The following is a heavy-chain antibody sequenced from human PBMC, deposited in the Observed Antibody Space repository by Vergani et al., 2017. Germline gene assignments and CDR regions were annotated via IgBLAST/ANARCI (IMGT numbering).Heavy chain of an antibody. CDR1: GGSFNTYY. Sequence: QVQREESGPGLVKPSETLSLTCTVSGGSFNTYYWSWIRQSPGKGLEWSGYIYSTGSTNYNPSLNSRVTMSVDTSKNQFSLKLRSVTAADTAVYFCARVMYRDEASTGYRLEGMDIWGQGTTVTISS. D-gene: IGHD3-9*01. CDR2: IYSTGST. J-gene: IGHJ6*02. CDR3: ARVMYRDEASTGYRLEGMDI. V-gene: IGHV4-59*13.